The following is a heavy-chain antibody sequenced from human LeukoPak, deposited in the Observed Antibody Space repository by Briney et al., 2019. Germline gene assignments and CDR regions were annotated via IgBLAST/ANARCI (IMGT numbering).Heavy chain of an antibody. Sequence: GGSLXXXXXXXXFTFSDFWXNWVRQAPGKGLEGVASIKQDGSEKYYVDSVKGRFNISREKAKKSLHMQMNSLRAEDTAVYYCARDHTVDGLVFDYWGQGILVTVSS. CDR1: XFTFSDFW. D-gene: IGHD6-19*01. CDR2: IKQDGSEK. V-gene: IGHV3-7*01. CDR3: ARDHTVDGLVFDY. J-gene: IGHJ4*02.